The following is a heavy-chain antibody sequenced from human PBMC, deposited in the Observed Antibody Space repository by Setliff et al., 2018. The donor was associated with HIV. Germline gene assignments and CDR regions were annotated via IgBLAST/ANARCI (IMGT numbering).Heavy chain of an antibody. V-gene: IGHV3-74*01. CDR2: VDTDGSGT. J-gene: IGHJ3*01. CDR1: GFTLKNTW. Sequence: QTGGSLRLSCSASGFTLKNTWMHWVRQAPGKGLMRVARVDTDGSGTSYADSVKGRFTISRDNAKNTLYLQMNTLRVEDTAVYYCSTVFEVWGQGTMVTVSS. CDR3: STVFEV.